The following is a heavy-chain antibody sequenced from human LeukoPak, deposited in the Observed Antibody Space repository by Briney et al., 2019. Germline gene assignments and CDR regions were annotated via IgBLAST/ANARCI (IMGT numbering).Heavy chain of an antibody. V-gene: IGHV4-4*07. Sequence: PSETLSLTCTVSGGSISSYYWSWIRQPAGKGLEWIGRIYTSGSTNYNPPLKSRVTMSVDTSKNQFSLKLSSVTAADTAVYYCARERLLWFGELLTDVWGQGTTVTVSS. CDR1: GGSISSYY. CDR2: IYTSGST. J-gene: IGHJ6*02. D-gene: IGHD3-10*01. CDR3: ARERLLWFGELLTDV.